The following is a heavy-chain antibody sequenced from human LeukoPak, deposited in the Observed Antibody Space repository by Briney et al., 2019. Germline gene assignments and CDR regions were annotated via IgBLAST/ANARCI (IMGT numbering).Heavy chain of an antibody. CDR2: ISPYNGDG. J-gene: IGHJ4*02. CDR1: GYTFTNYG. CDR3: ARDVDYADIVATSINPFFDY. Sequence: ASVKVSCKASGYTFTNYGISWVRQAPGQGLEWMAWISPYNGDGIAAQRFQGRLSMTTDPSTSTAYMELRSLRSDDTAVYYCARDVDYADIVATSINPFFDYWGQGTLVTVSS. D-gene: IGHD5-12*01. V-gene: IGHV1-18*01.